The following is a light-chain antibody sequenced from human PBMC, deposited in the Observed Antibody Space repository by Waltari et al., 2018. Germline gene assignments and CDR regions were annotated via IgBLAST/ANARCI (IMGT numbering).Light chain of an antibody. CDR3: SSYAGSNNVV. CDR2: EVS. V-gene: IGLV2-8*01. CDR1: SSDVGRYNY. Sequence: SALTQHPSASGSPGQSVTISCTGTSSDVGRYNYVSWYQQHPGKAPKLMIYEVSKRPSGVPARLSGSKSGNTASLTVSGLQAEDEADYYCSSYAGSNNVVFGGGTKLTVL. J-gene: IGLJ2*01.